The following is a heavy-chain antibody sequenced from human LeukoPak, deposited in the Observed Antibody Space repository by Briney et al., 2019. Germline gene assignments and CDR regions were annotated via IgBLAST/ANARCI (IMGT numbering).Heavy chain of an antibody. CDR2: IYYSGNT. D-gene: IGHD1-1*01. J-gene: IGHJ6*03. Sequence: PSETLSLTCTVSGVSISSSNSYWGWIRQPPGKGLEWIGSIYYSGNTYYNASLKSQVSISIDTSKNQFSLRLTSVTAADTAVYFCARLSTTARDYYYYYMDVWGKGTTVTVSS. V-gene: IGHV4-39*07. CDR3: ARLSTTARDYYYYYMDV. CDR1: GVSISSSNSY.